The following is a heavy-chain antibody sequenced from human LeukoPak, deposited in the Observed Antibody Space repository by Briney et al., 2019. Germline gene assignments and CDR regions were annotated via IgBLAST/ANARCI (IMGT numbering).Heavy chain of an antibody. V-gene: IGHV1-69*05. J-gene: IGHJ4*02. Sequence: SVTVSCKASGGTFSSYAISWVRQAPGQGLEWMGGIIPIFGTANYAQKFQGRVTITTDESTSTAYMELSSLRSEHVAVCYWASERSIGWSNWGQGTLVTVSS. CDR2: IIPIFGTA. CDR3: ASERSIGWSN. CDR1: GGTFSSYA. D-gene: IGHD6-19*01.